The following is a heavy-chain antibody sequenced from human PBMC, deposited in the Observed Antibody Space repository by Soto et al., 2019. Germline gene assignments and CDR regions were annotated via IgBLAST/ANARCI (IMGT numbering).Heavy chain of an antibody. V-gene: IGHV3-23*01. CDR3: AKVGERFWYDFDY. D-gene: IGHD6-13*01. Sequence: EVQLLESGGGLVQPGGYLTLSCAASGFTFNNYARNWVRQAPGKGLEWVSAISGSGDKTYYADSVKGRFTISRDISKNVVYLQMNSLRADDTAVYYCAKVGERFWYDFDYCGQGTLVTVSS. CDR2: ISGSGDKT. CDR1: GFTFNNYA. J-gene: IGHJ4*02.